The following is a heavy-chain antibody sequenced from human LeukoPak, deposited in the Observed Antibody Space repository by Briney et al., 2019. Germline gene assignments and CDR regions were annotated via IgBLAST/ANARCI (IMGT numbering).Heavy chain of an antibody. D-gene: IGHD1-26*01. V-gene: IGHV4-59*01. Sequence: PSETLSLTCTVSDGSISSYYWSWIRQPPGKGLEWIGYIYYSGSTNYNPSLKSRVTISVDTSKNQFSLKLSSVTAADTAVYYCARSYSYYYYMDVWGKGTTVTVSS. CDR3: ARSYSYYYYMDV. J-gene: IGHJ6*03. CDR1: DGSISSYY. CDR2: IYYSGST.